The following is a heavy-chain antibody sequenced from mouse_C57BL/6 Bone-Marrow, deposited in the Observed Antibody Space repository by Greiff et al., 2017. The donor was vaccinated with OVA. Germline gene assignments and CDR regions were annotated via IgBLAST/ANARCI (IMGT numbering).Heavy chain of an antibody. J-gene: IGHJ4*01. Sequence: EVKVEESGGGLVQPGGSMKLSCAASGFTFSDAWMDWVRQSPEKGLEWVAEIRNKANNHATYYAESVKGRFTISRDDSKSSVSLQMNSLRAAGTGIDYWTSLMVTTGGGAMDYWGQGTSVTVSS. D-gene: IGHD2-2*01. CDR2: IRNKANNHAT. CDR3: TSLMVTTGGGAMDY. CDR1: GFTFSDAW. V-gene: IGHV6-6*01.